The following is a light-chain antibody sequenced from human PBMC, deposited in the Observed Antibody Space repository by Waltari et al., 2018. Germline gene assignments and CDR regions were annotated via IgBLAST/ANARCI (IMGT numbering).Light chain of an antibody. CDR3: QNHERLPAT. Sequence: VLTQSPGTLSLCPGERATLSCRASQSVSKYLAWYQQRPGQAPRLLIYAASTRATGIPDRFSGSGFGTDFSLTISRLEPEDFAVYYCQNHERLPATFGQGTKVEIK. V-gene: IGKV3-20*01. CDR1: QSVSKY. CDR2: AAS. J-gene: IGKJ1*01.